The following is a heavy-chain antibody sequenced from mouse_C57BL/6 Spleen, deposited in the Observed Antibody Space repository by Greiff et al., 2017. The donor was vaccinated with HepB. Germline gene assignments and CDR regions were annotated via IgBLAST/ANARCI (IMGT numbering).Heavy chain of an antibody. V-gene: IGHV1-82*01. CDR1: GYAFSSSW. J-gene: IGHJ4*01. Sequence: QVQLQQSGPELVKPGASVKISCKASGYAFSSSWMNWVKQRPGKGLEWIGRIYPGDGDTNYNGKFKGKVTLTADKSSSTAYMQLSSLTTEDSAVYFCARKGIYYGTYYAMDYWGQGTSATVSS. CDR3: ARKGIYYGTYYAMDY. CDR2: IYPGDGDT. D-gene: IGHD2-1*01.